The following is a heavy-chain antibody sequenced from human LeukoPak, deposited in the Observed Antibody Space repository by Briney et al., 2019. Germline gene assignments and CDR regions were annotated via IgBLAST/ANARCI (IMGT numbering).Heavy chain of an antibody. J-gene: IGHJ4*02. CDR3: AGYCSSTSCYGFDY. D-gene: IGHD2-2*01. CDR1: GGSISSGGYS. CDR2: IYHSGST. V-gene: IGHV4-30-2*01. Sequence: SQTLSLTCAVSGGSISSGGYSWSWIRQPPGKGLEWIGYIYHSGSTYYNPSLKSRVTISVDRSKNQFSLKLSSVTAADTAVYYCAGYCSSTSCYGFDYWGQGTLVTVPS.